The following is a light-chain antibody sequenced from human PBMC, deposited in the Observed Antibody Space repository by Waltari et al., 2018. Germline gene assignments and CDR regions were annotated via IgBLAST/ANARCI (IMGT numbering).Light chain of an antibody. CDR2: DVS. CDR3: CSYAGSSVE. Sequence: QSALTQPRSVSGSPGQSVTISCTGTSSDVGGYNYVSWYQQHPGKAPKLMIYDVSKRPSGVPDRFSGSKSGNTASLTISGLQAEDEADYYCCSYAGSSVEFGGGTKLTVL. V-gene: IGLV2-11*01. CDR1: SSDVGGYNY. J-gene: IGLJ2*01.